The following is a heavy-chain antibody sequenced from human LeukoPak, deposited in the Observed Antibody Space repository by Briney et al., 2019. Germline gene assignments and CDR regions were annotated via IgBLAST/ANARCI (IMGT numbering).Heavy chain of an antibody. D-gene: IGHD3-10*01. J-gene: IGHJ6*03. CDR1: GGSISSSSYY. V-gene: IGHV4-39*07. Sequence: SETLSLTCTVSGGSISSSSYYWSWIRQPPGKGLEWIGEINHSRSTKYNPSLKSRVTISVDTSKNQFSLKLSSVTAADTAVYYCARRLGRKFGERFYYYHYMDVWGKGTTVTISS. CDR3: ARRLGRKFGERFYYYHYMDV. CDR2: INHSRST.